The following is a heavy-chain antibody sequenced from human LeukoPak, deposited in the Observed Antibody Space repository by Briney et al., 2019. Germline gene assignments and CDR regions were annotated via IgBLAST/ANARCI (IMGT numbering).Heavy chain of an antibody. CDR2: ISVGGGNT. CDR3: ARDTDGYSYGLNYFDY. Sequence: GGSLRLSCAASGFTFSSSAMSWVRQAPGRGLEWVSGISVGGGNTYSADSVKGRFTISRDNAKNSLYLQMNSLRAEDTAVYYCARDTDGYSYGLNYFDYWGQGTLVTVSS. V-gene: IGHV3-23*01. J-gene: IGHJ4*02. D-gene: IGHD5-18*01. CDR1: GFTFSSSA.